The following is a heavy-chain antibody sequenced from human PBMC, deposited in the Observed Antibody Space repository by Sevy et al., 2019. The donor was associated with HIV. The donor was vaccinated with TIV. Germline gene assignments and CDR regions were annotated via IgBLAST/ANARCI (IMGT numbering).Heavy chain of an antibody. CDR2: ISPSGHAI. Sequence: GGSLRLSCKASGFIFSNYEMNWVRQAPGKGLEWVSYISPSGHAIYYADSVKGRFSISRDNTKNSVYLQMNSLRGEDTAVFYCARAVPATDAFDIWGQGTLVTVSS. CDR1: GFIFSNYE. CDR3: ARAVPATDAFDI. J-gene: IGHJ3*02. V-gene: IGHV3-48*03. D-gene: IGHD6-19*01.